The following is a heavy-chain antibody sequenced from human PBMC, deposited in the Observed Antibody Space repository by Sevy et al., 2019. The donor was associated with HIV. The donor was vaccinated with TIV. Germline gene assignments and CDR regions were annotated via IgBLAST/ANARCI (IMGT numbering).Heavy chain of an antibody. CDR2: ISWDGGST. D-gene: IGHD1-26*01. J-gene: IGHJ4*02. Sequence: GGSLRLSCAASGFTFRDYTMHWVRQAPGKGLEWVSLISWDGGSTYYADSVKGRFTISRDNSKNSLYLQMNSLRTEDTALYYCAKEKGEGSGSYFDYWGQGTLVTVSS. V-gene: IGHV3-43*01. CDR3: AKEKGEGSGSYFDY. CDR1: GFTFRDYT.